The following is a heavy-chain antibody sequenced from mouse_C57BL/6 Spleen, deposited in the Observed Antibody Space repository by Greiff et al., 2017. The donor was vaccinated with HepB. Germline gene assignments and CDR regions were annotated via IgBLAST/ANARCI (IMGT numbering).Heavy chain of an antibody. J-gene: IGHJ4*01. CDR1: GYAFSSYW. D-gene: IGHD1-1*01. CDR3: ARDSYVDYAMDY. Sequence: QVQLKQSGAELVKPGASVKISCKASGYAFSSYWMNWVKQRPGKGLEWIGQIYPGDGDTNYNGKFKGKATLTADKSSSTAYMQLSSLTSEDSADYFCARDSYVDYAMDYWGQGTSVTVSS. CDR2: IYPGDGDT. V-gene: IGHV1-80*01.